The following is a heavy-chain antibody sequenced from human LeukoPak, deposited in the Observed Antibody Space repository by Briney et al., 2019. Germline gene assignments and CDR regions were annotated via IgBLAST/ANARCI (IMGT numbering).Heavy chain of an antibody. J-gene: IGHJ4*02. V-gene: IGHV4-34*01. CDR3: GLSGDSSGYERTDY. Sequence: PSETLSLTCAVYGGSFSGYYWSWIRQPPGKGLEWIGEINHSGSTNYNPSLKSRVTISVDTSKNQFSLKLSSVTAADTAVYYCGLSGDSSGYERTDYWGQGTLVTVSS. CDR1: GGSFSGYY. D-gene: IGHD3-22*01. CDR2: INHSGST.